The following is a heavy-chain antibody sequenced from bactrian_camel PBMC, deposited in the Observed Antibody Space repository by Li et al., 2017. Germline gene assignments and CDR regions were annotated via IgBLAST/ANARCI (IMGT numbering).Heavy chain of an antibody. CDR3: TARYEFGLGACSGVGGLGF. J-gene: IGHJ6*01. D-gene: IGHD1*01. Sequence: VQLVESGGDLVQPGGSLRLSCVASGFTFSAPTMSWVRQAPGKGLEWVSYITSDGSTSYADSVKGRFTISKDNRKNILYLQMNSLTPGDTATYYCTARYEFGLGACSGVGGLGFWGQGTQVTVS. V-gene: IGHV3S10*01. CDR1: GFTFSAPT. CDR2: ITSDGST.